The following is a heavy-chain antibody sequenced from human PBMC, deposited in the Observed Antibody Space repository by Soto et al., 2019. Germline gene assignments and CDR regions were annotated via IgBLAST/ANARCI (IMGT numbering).Heavy chain of an antibody. V-gene: IGHV3-9*01. J-gene: IGHJ4*02. D-gene: IGHD2-8*01. CDR2: ISWNSGSI. Sequence: DVQLVESGGGLVQPGRSLRLSCAASGFTFDDYAMHWVRQAPGKGLEWVSGISWNSGSIGYADSVKGRFTISRDNAKNSLYLQMNSLRAEDTALYYCAKEASIVLMVPHSPFDYWGQGTLVTVSS. CDR3: AKEASIVLMVPHSPFDY. CDR1: GFTFDDYA.